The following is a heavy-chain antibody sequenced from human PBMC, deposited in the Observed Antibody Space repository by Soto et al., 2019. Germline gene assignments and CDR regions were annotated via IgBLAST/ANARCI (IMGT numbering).Heavy chain of an antibody. Sequence: SETLSLTCAVSGGSISSSNWWSWVRQPPGKGLEWIGEIYHSGSTNYNPSLKSRVTISVDKSKNQFSLKLSSVTAADTAVYYCARDYSRWPTTDTTHYYYGMDVWGQGTTVTVSS. CDR1: GGSISSSNW. J-gene: IGHJ6*02. D-gene: IGHD4-4*01. CDR3: ARDYSRWPTTDTTHYYYGMDV. CDR2: IYHSGST. V-gene: IGHV4-4*02.